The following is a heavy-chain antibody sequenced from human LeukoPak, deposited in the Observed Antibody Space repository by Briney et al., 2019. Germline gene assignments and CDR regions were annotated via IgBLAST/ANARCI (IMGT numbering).Heavy chain of an antibody. CDR3: AKSLEPYGMDV. CDR1: GFTFSSYG. D-gene: IGHD5-24*01. J-gene: IGHJ6*02. Sequence: GGSLRLSCAASGFTFSSYGMHWVRQAPGKGLEWVSAISGSGGSTYYADSVKGRFTISRDNSKNTLYLQTNSLRAEDTAVYYCAKSLEPYGMDVWGQGTTVTVSS. V-gene: IGHV3-23*01. CDR2: ISGSGGST.